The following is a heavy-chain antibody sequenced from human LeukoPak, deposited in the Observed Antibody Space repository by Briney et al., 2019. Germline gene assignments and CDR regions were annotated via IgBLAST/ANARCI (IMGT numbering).Heavy chain of an antibody. CDR2: INPNSGGT. CDR3: ARGYYDGSDYEYFQH. J-gene: IGHJ1*01. D-gene: IGHD3-22*01. V-gene: IGHV1-2*02. Sequence: ASVKVSCKASGYTFSGHYLHWVRQAPGQGLEWMGWINPNSGGTNSAQKFQGRVTMTRDTSIITAYMELSRLRSDDTAVYFCARGYYDGSDYEYFQHWGQGTLVTVSS. CDR1: GYTFSGHY.